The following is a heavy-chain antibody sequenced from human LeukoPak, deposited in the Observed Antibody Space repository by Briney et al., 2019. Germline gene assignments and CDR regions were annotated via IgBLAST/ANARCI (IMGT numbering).Heavy chain of an antibody. CDR3: RRPCGGDRDYYYYGMDV. CDR2: ISWNGSRT. V-gene: IGHV3-35*01. J-gene: IGHJ6*02. D-gene: IGHD2-21*02. CDR1: GFTFSSSA. Sequence: GGSLRLSCAASGFTFSSSAMSWVRQAPAKGPAWVSAISWNGSRTHYADSVKGRFIISRDNSRNTLYLQTNSLRAEDTAVYYCRRPCGGDRDYYYYGMDVWGQGTTVTVSS.